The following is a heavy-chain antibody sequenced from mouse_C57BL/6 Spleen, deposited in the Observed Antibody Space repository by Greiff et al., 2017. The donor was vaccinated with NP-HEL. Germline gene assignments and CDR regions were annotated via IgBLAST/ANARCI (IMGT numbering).Heavy chain of an antibody. V-gene: IGHV14-1*01. CDR1: GFNIKDYY. D-gene: IGHD1-1*01. Sequence: VQLQQSGAELVRPGASVKLSCTASGFNIKDYYMHWVKQRPEQGLEWIGRIDPEDGDTEYAPKFQGKATMTADTSSNTAYLQLSSLTSEDTAVYYCARPFITTVVATLDYWGQGTTLTVSS. CDR2: IDPEDGDT. CDR3: ARPFITTVVATLDY. J-gene: IGHJ2*01.